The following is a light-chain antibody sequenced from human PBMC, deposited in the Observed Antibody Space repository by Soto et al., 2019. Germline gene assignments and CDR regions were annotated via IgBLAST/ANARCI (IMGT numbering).Light chain of an antibody. CDR1: QGIGTY. CDR2: HAS. Sequence: DLQMTQFPSSLSASVGDRVTITCRASQGIGTYLAWYQQRPGKVPKLLIYHASTLQSGVPSRFSGSGPAPDFTLTIRSLQPEDVATYYCQNYYDAAFTFGPGTKVDIE. CDR3: QNYYDAAFT. V-gene: IGKV1-27*01. J-gene: IGKJ3*01.